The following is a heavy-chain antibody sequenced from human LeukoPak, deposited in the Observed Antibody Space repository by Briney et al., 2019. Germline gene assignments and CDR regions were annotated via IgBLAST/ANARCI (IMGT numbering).Heavy chain of an antibody. CDR2: ISGSGGNT. CDR1: GFTFSSYA. D-gene: IGHD6-19*01. Sequence: PGGSLRLSCAASGFTFSSYAMSWVRRAPGKGLEWVSSISGSGGNTYYAQSVKGRFTISRDNSENTLSLQMDTLRADDTALYFCAKDPYNTAVANTNGWFDPWGQGTLVTVSS. J-gene: IGHJ5*02. V-gene: IGHV3-23*01. CDR3: AKDPYNTAVANTNGWFDP.